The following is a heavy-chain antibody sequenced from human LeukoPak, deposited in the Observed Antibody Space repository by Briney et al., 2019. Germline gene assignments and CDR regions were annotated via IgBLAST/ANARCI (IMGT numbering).Heavy chain of an antibody. D-gene: IGHD3-10*01. J-gene: IGHJ6*03. CDR1: GGSFSGYY. CDR3: ARDPPRYYYGSGSYYKSNYMDV. Sequence: SETLSLTCAVYGGSFSGYYWSWIRQPPGKGLEWIGEINHSGSTNYNPSLKSRVTISVDTSKNQFSLKLSSVTAADTAVYYCARDPPRYYYGSGSYYKSNYMDVWGKGTTVTVSS. V-gene: IGHV4-34*01. CDR2: INHSGST.